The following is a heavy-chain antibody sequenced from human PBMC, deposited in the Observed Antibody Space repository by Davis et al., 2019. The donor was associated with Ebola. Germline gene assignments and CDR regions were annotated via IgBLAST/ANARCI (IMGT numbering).Heavy chain of an antibody. J-gene: IGHJ6*04. CDR1: GFTFSSYA. CDR2: ISYDGSNK. V-gene: IGHV3-30-3*01. Sequence: GESLKISCAASGFTFSSYAMHWVRQAPGKGLEWVAVISYDGSNKYYADSVKGRFTISRDNSKNTLYLQMNSLRAEDTAVYYCAREQWLGVYYYGMDVWGKGTTVTVSS. D-gene: IGHD6-19*01. CDR3: AREQWLGVYYYGMDV.